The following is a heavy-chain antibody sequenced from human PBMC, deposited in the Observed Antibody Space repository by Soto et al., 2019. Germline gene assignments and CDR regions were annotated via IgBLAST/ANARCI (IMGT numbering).Heavy chain of an antibody. V-gene: IGHV1-69*12. Sequence: QVQLVQSGAGVKKPGSSVKVSCKASGGTFSSYAISWVRQAPGQGLEWMGGIIPIFGTAKYAQTFQGRVTITADESTSSAYMELSSLGSEDTAVYYCARDPTTPGGRWFDPRGQGTLVTVSA. CDR3: ARDPTTPGGRWFDP. J-gene: IGHJ5*02. CDR2: IIPIFGTA. D-gene: IGHD1-7*01. CDR1: GGTFSSYA.